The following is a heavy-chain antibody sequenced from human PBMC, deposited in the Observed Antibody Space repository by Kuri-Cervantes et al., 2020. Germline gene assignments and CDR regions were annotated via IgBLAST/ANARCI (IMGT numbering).Heavy chain of an antibody. CDR2: ISYDGSNK. D-gene: IGHD3-16*01. Sequence: LSLTCAASGFTFSSYGMHWVRQAPGKGLEWVAVISYDGSNKYYADSVKGRFTISRDNSKNTLYLQMNSLRAEDTAVYYCARSLEVWGSYRNAFDIWGQGTMVTVSS. CDR1: GFTFSSYG. CDR3: ARSLEVWGSYRNAFDI. V-gene: IGHV3-30*03. J-gene: IGHJ3*02.